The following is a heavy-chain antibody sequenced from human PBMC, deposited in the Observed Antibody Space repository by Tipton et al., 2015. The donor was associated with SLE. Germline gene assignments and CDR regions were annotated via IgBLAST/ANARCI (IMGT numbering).Heavy chain of an antibody. J-gene: IGHJ4*02. D-gene: IGHD3-22*01. Sequence: TLSLTCDVYGGFLRDYFWSWIRQPPGKGLEWIGEIDQNGNTNYNPSLKSRVTMSGDTSKNEFSLKLSSVTAADTAVYYCARLTYYDSTGHFDYWGQGSLVTVSS. CDR1: GGFLRDYF. CDR2: IDQNGNT. V-gene: IGHV4-34*01. CDR3: ARLTYYDSTGHFDY.